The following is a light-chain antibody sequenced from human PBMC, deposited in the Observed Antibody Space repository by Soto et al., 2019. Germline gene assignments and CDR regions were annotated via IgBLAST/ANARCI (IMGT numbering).Light chain of an antibody. J-gene: IGKJ1*01. V-gene: IGKV1-5*01. CDR2: DAS. CDR1: QIVSSF. CDR3: QQYNTHRWT. Sequence: DIQITQSPSTLSASVGERVVISCLSNQIVSSFLAWYQQKPGKAPKLLVYDASSLESGVPSRFRGSGSGTDFSLIISSLQPDDFATYHCQQYNTHRWTFGQGTKVDIK.